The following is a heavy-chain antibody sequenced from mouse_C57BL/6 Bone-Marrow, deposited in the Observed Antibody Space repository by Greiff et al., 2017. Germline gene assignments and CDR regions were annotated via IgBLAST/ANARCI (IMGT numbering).Heavy chain of an antibody. V-gene: IGHV1-52*01. CDR1: GYTFTSYW. J-gene: IGHJ2*01. CDR2: IDPSDSET. CDR3: ARFSCPYFDD. Sequence: QVQLQQPGAELVRPGSSVKLSCTASGYTFTSYWMHWVKQRPIQGLEWIGNIDPSDSETHYNQKFKDKATLTVDKSSSTAYMQLSSLTSEDSAVYYCARFSCPYFDDWGKGTTLTVSS.